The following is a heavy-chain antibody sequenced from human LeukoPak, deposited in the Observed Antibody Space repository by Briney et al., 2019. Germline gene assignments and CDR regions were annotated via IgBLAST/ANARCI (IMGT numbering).Heavy chain of an antibody. CDR2: IYPNSGAT. J-gene: IGHJ4*02. V-gene: IGHV1-2*02. CDR3: GTLLSNGPFDY. Sequence: ASVKVSCKASGYTFTGFYMHWVRQAPGQGLEWMGYIYPNSGATKYAQKFQGRVTLTWDTSISTAYMELSGLRSDDTAVYYCGTLLSNGPFDYWGQGSLVTVSS. CDR1: GYTFTGFY.